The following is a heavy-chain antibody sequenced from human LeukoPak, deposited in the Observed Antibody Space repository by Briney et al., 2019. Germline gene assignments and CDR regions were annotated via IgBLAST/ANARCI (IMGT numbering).Heavy chain of an antibody. J-gene: IGHJ3*02. CDR3: ARDRRLKWELPGAFDI. Sequence: GGSLRLSCAASGFTFSSYAMSWVRQAPGKGLEWVSAISGSGGSTYYADSVKGRFTISRDNAKNSLYLQMNSLRAEDTAVYYCARDRRLKWELPGAFDIWGQGTMVTVSS. D-gene: IGHD1-26*01. V-gene: IGHV3-23*01. CDR2: ISGSGGST. CDR1: GFTFSSYA.